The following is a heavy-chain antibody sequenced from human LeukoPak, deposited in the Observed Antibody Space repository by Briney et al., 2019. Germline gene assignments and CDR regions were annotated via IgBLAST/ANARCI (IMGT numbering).Heavy chain of an antibody. V-gene: IGHV1-69*05. CDR1: GGTFSSYA. Sequence: XVKVSCKASGGTFSSYAISWVRQAPGQGLEWMGRIIPIFGTANYAQKFQGRVTITTDESTSTAYMELSSLRSEDTAVYYCASDPMVRGVNSDYWGQGTLVTVSS. D-gene: IGHD3-10*01. CDR2: IIPIFGTA. J-gene: IGHJ4*02. CDR3: ASDPMVRGVNSDY.